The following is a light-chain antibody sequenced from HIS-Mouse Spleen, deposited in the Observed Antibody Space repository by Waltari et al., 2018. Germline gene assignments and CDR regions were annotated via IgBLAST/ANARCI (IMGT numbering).Light chain of an antibody. J-gene: IGLJ2*01. V-gene: IGLV1-44*01. CDR1: SSNIGSNT. Sequence: QSVLTQPPSASGTPGQRVTISCSGSSSNIGSNTVNWYQQLPGTAPKLLIYSNNQRPSGGPGRFLGPKSGTSTSLAISGLQSEDEADYYCAAWDDSLNGVVFGGGTKLTVL. CDR3: AAWDDSLNGVV. CDR2: SNN.